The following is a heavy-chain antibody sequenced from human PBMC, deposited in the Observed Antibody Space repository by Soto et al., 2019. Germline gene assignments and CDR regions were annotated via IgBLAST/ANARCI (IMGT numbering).Heavy chain of an antibody. V-gene: IGHV4-34*01. Sequence: KASETLSLTCAVYGVSFSGYYWRWIRQLPGKGLEWIGEINHSGSTNDNPSLKSRVTISVDTSKNQFTLKLSSVTAADTAVYYCAGGRSSVRYYGMDVWGQGTTVTVSS. CDR3: AGGRSSVRYYGMDV. CDR1: GVSFSGYY. CDR2: INHSGST. J-gene: IGHJ6*02.